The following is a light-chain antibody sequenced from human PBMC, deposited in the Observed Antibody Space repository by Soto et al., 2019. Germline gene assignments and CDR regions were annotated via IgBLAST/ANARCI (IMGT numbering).Light chain of an antibody. V-gene: IGLV2-14*01. J-gene: IGLJ1*01. CDR2: EVS. CDR3: SSYTSTNPLV. CDR1: SRDVGGYNY. Sequence: QSALTQPDSVSGSPGQSVTISCTGTSRDVGGYNYVSWYQQHPAKAPKLMIYEVSDRPSGVSNRFAGSKSGNTASLTISGLQAEDEADYYCSSYTSTNPLVFGPGTQVTV.